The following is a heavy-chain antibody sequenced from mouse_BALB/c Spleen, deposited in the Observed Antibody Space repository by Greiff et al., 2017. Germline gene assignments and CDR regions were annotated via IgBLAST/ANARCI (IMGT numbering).Heavy chain of an antibody. V-gene: IGHV2-6-7*01. CDR2: IWGDGST. CDR1: GFSLTGYG. Sequence: VQLKESGPGLVAPSQSLSITCTASGFSLTGYGVNWVRQPPGKGLEWLGMIWGDGSTDYNSALKSRLSISKDNSKSQVFLKMNSLQTDDTARYYCARALYYYDAMDYWGQGTSVTVSA. D-gene: IGHD1-1*01. CDR3: ARALYYYDAMDY. J-gene: IGHJ4*01.